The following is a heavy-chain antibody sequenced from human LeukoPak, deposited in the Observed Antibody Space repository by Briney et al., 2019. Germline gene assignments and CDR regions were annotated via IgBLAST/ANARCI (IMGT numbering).Heavy chain of an antibody. Sequence: GGSLRLSCAASGFTFSAYGMSWVRQAPGKGLEWVSHISDTVRDTWYANSVRGRFIISRDNSRDTVYLQMSSLRPEDTALYFCAKDNYGGIFASWGQGTLVTVSS. V-gene: IGHV3-23*01. CDR3: AKDNYGGIFAS. CDR2: ISDTVRDT. CDR1: GFTFSAYG. J-gene: IGHJ4*02. D-gene: IGHD4-17*01.